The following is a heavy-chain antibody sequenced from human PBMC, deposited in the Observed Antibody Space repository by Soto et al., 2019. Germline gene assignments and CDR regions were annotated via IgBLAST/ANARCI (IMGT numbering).Heavy chain of an antibody. D-gene: IGHD5-12*01. CDR3: ARQVREGLRNAFDI. J-gene: IGHJ3*02. CDR1: GGTFSSYT. CDR2: IIPILGIA. Sequence: QVQLVQSGAEVKKPGSSVKVSCKASGGTFSSYTISWVRQAPGQGLEWMGRIIPILGIANYAQKFQGRVTITADKSTSTAYMELSSLRSEDTAVYYCARQVREGLRNAFDIWGQGTMVTVSS. V-gene: IGHV1-69*02.